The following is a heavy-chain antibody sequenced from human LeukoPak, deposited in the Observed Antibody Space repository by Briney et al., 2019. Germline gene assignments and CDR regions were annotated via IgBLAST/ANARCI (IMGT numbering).Heavy chain of an antibody. Sequence: SETLSLTCTVSDGSIIRAVYYCSWIRQHPGKGLEWIGYISYSGSTYYNPSLNSRVTISVGTSKSQFSLKLSSVTAADTAVYYCARVRGYSYGELDYWGQGTLVTVSS. CDR3: ARVRGYSYGELDY. J-gene: IGHJ4*02. CDR1: DGSIIRAVYY. D-gene: IGHD5-18*01. V-gene: IGHV4-31*03. CDR2: ISYSGST.